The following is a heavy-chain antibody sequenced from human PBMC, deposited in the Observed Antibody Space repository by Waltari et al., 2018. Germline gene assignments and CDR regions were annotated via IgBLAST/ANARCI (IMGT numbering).Heavy chain of an antibody. Sequence: QVQLQESGPGLVKPSETLSLTCTVSGYSISSGYYWGWIRQPPGKGLEWIGTVYHSGSTSYTPSLKSRVTISVDTSKNQFSLKLSSVTAADTAVYYCGRCAGDFGVIINVDYWGQGSLVTVSS. CDR2: VYHSGST. V-gene: IGHV4-38-2*02. CDR1: GYSISSGYY. D-gene: IGHD3-3*01. J-gene: IGHJ4*02. CDR3: GRCAGDFGVIINVDY.